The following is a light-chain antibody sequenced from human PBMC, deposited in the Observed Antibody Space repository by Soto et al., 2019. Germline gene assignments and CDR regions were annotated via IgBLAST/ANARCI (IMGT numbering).Light chain of an antibody. V-gene: IGKV1-39*01. J-gene: IGKJ1*01. CDR3: QQSYSTPTWT. CDR2: AAS. CDR1: QGISSN. Sequence: QLTQSPSSRSSSVGDRVTITCRASQGISSNLAWYQQKPGRAPKLLISAASNLQSGVPSRFSGSGSGTDFTLTISSLQTEDFATYFCQQSYSTPTWTFGQGTKVDIK.